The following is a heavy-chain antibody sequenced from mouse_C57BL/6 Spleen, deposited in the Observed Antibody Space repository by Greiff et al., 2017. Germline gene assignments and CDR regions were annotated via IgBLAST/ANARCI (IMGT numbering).Heavy chain of an antibody. CDR1: GYTFTSYW. D-gene: IGHD2-4*01. CDR2: IDPSDSET. J-gene: IGHJ3*01. Sequence: QVQLQQPGAELVKPGASVKLSCKASGYTFTSYWMHWVKQRPVQGLEWIGNIDPSDSETHYNQKFKDKATLTVDKSSSTAYMQLSSLTSEDSAVYSCARADYSACFAYWGQGTLVTVSA. V-gene: IGHV1-52*01. CDR3: ARADYSACFAY.